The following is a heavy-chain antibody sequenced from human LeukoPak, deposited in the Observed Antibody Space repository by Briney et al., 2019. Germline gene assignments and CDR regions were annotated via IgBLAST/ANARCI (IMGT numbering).Heavy chain of an antibody. CDR1: GFTVSSNY. J-gene: IGHJ3*02. D-gene: IGHD3-3*02. CDR2: IYSGSST. CDR3: ARDLAPDAFDI. Sequence: GGSLRLSCAASGFTVSSNYMSWVRQAPGKGLEWVSVIYSGSSTYYADSVKGRFTISRDNSKNTLYLQMNSLRAEDTAVYYRARDLAPDAFDIWGQGTMVTVSS. V-gene: IGHV3-53*01.